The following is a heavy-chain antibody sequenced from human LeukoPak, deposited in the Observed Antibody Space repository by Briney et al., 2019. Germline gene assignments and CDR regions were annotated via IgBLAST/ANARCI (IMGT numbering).Heavy chain of an antibody. D-gene: IGHD3-22*01. Sequence: PSETLSLTCTVSGGSISSSRYYWAWIRQPPGKGLEWIGSIYYSGSTYYNPFLKSRVTISVDTSKNQFSLKLTSVTAADTAVYYCARPSSSGYYYVANFDYWGQGTLVTVSS. J-gene: IGHJ4*02. CDR1: GGSISSSRYY. CDR2: IYYSGST. CDR3: ARPSSSGYYYVANFDY. V-gene: IGHV4-39*01.